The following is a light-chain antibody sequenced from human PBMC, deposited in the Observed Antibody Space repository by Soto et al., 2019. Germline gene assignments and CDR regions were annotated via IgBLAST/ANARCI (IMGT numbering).Light chain of an antibody. CDR2: GAS. CDR3: QQYHYWYT. CDR1: QSVSNN. J-gene: IGKJ2*01. Sequence: EIVMTQSPATLSVSPGERATLSCRASQSVSNNLVWYQQKSGRSPRLLIYGASTRATGIPDRFSGSGSGTEFTLTISRLQSEDFAVYYCQQYHYWYTFGQGTKLEIK. V-gene: IGKV3-15*01.